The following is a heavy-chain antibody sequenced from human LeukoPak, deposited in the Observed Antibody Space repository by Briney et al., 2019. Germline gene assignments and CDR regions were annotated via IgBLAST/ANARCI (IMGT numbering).Heavy chain of an antibody. CDR3: VRGPYGSGISNWFDP. Sequence: SETLSLTCAVSGGSISSSNWWSWVRQPPGNGLEWIGEIYHSGSTNYNPSLKSRVTISVDKSKNQFSLKLSSVTAADTAVYYCVRGPYGSGISNWFDPWGQGTQVIVSS. CDR2: IYHSGST. J-gene: IGHJ5*02. V-gene: IGHV4-4*02. D-gene: IGHD3-10*01. CDR1: GGSISSSNW.